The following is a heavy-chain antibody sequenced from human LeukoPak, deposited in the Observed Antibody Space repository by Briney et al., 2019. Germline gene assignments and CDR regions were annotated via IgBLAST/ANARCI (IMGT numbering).Heavy chain of an antibody. CDR2: INPNSGGT. J-gene: IGHJ6*03. Sequence: ASVKVSCKASGYTFDGYYMHWVRQAPGQGPEWMGRINPNSGGTNYEHKLPGRVTITRHTSISTAYMELSRLRSDDTAVYYCARDSSGWYDYYYYYMDVWGKGTTVTVSS. D-gene: IGHD6-19*01. CDR1: GYTFDGYY. CDR3: ARDSSGWYDYYYYYMDV. V-gene: IGHV1-2*06.